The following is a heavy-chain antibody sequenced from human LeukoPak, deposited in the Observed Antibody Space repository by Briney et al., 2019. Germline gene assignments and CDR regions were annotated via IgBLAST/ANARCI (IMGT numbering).Heavy chain of an antibody. CDR2: IRSKANSYAT. CDR3: TSTTVASEYYYGMDV. J-gene: IGHJ6*02. D-gene: IGHD1-1*01. Sequence: PGGSLRLSRAASGFTFSGSAMHWVRQASGKGLEWVGRIRSKANSYATAYAASVKGRFTISRDDSKNTAYLQMNSLKTEDTAVYYCTSTTVASEYYYGMDVWGQGTTVTVS. V-gene: IGHV3-73*01. CDR1: GFTFSGSA.